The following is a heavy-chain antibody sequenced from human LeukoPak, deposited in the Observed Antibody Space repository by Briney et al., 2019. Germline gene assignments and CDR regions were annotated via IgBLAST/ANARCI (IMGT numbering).Heavy chain of an antibody. D-gene: IGHD3-22*01. Sequence: SVKVSCKASGGTFRSYAISWVRQAPGQGLEWMGRIIPIFGTRNYAQKFQGRVTIITDESTSTAYMELSSLRSEDTAVYYRAXDTRRQSSSGYYLMDXFXXWGQXTMVTX. CDR3: AXDTRRQSSSGYYLMDXFXX. V-gene: IGHV1-69*05. CDR1: GGTFRSYA. CDR2: IIPIFGTR. J-gene: IGHJ3*01.